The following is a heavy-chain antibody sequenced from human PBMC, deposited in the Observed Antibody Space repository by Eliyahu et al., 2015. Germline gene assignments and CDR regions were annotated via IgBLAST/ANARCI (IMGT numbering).Heavy chain of an antibody. J-gene: IGHJ4*02. Sequence: EVQLLESGGGLVQPGXSLRLSCAXSGFTXSSYAMXWVRQAPGKGLECVSTIGGGGGTTYYADSVKGXFTISRDNSKNTLYLQMNSLRAEDTAVYHCAKGDSSGWYVLDHWGQGTLVTVSS. CDR2: IGGGGGTT. CDR1: GFTXSSYA. CDR3: AKGDSSGWYVLDH. D-gene: IGHD6-19*01. V-gene: IGHV3-23*01.